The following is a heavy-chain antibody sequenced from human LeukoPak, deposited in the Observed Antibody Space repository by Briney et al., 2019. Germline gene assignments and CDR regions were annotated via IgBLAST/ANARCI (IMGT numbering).Heavy chain of an antibody. J-gene: IGHJ6*03. CDR3: ASIRRDYYYYYMDV. CDR2: IYHSGST. V-gene: IGHV4-4*02. Sequence: SETLSLTCAVSGGSISSSNWWSWVRQPPGKGLEWIGSIYHSGSTYYNPSLKSRVTISVDTSKNQFSLRLSSVTAADTAVYYCASIRRDYYYYYMDVWGKGTTITVSS. CDR1: GGSISSSNW. D-gene: IGHD1-14*01.